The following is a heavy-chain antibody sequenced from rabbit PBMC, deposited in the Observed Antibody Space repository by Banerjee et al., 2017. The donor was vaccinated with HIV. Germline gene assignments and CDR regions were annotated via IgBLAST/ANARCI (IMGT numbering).Heavy chain of an antibody. CDR3: ARWGAGYADYGYGVSDL. V-gene: IGHV1S45*01. Sequence: QEQLVESGGGLVKPGGTLTLTCKASGIDFSSYYYMCWVRQAPGKGLEWIGCIYTGDGNSYHANWAKGRFTISKTSSTTVTLQMTSLTAADTATYFCARWGAGYADYGYGVSDLWGQGTLVTVS. J-gene: IGHJ3*01. CDR1: GIDFSSYYY. D-gene: IGHD6-1*01. CDR2: IYTGDGNS.